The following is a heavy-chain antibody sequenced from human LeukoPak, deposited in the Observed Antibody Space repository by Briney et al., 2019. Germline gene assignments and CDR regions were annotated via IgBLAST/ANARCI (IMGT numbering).Heavy chain of an antibody. CDR2: IYYSGST. CDR3: AAGSDNSLFDY. Sequence: SETLSLTCTVSGGSISSGGYYWSWIRQHPGKGLEWIGYIYYSGSTYYNPSLKSRVTISVDTSKNQFSLKLSSVSAADTAVYYCAAGSDNSLFDYWGQGTLVTVSS. CDR1: GGSISSGGYY. V-gene: IGHV4-31*03. D-gene: IGHD3-10*01. J-gene: IGHJ4*02.